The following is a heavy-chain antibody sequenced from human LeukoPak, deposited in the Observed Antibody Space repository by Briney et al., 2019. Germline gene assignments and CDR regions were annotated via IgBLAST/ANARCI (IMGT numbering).Heavy chain of an antibody. J-gene: IGHJ4*02. CDR1: GFTFSSYS. V-gene: IGHV3-21*01. D-gene: IGHD3-3*01. CDR3: ARERLKHYDFWSGYPSFDY. Sequence: GGSLRLSCAASGFTFSSYSMNWVRQAPGKGLEWVSSISSSSSYIYYADSVKGRFTISRDNAKNSLYLQMNSLRAEDTAVYYCARERLKHYDFWSGYPSFDYWGQGTLVTVSS. CDR2: ISSSSSYI.